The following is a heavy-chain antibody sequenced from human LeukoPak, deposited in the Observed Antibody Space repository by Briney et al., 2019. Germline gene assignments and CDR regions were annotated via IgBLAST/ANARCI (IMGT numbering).Heavy chain of an antibody. J-gene: IGHJ4*02. CDR1: GYTFTGYY. D-gene: IGHD5-18*01. CDR2: INPNGGGT. Sequence: ASVKVSCKASGYTFTGYYMHWVRQAPGQGLEWMGWINPNGGGTNYAQKFQARVTMTRDTSISTAYMELSRLRSDGTAVYYCARDPRGYSYGGSFDYWGQGTLVTVSS. CDR3: ARDPRGYSYGGSFDY. V-gene: IGHV1-2*02.